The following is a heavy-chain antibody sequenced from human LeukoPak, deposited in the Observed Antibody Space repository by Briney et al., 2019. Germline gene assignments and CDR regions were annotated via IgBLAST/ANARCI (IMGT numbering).Heavy chain of an antibody. CDR3: RYSSRGGFDY. V-gene: IGHV3-7*01. J-gene: IGHJ4*02. CDR2: IKPDGSEK. D-gene: IGHD6-13*01. CDR1: GFTFSSYW. Sequence: GGSLRLSCAASGFTFSSYWMSWVRQAPGKGLEWVANIKPDGSEKYYVDSVGGRFTISRDNAKNSLYLQMNSLRAEDTAVYYCRYSSRGGFDYWGQRTLVTVSS.